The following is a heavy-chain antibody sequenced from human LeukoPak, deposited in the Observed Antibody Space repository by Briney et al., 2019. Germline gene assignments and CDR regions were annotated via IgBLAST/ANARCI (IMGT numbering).Heavy chain of an antibody. V-gene: IGHV3-7*01. J-gene: IGHJ4*02. Sequence: GGSLRLSCTGSGFTFSSHWMSWVRQAPGRGLEWVANIKEDGSETYYLDSVKGRFTISRDNAKNSLYLQMNSLRAEDTAVYYCARDPNIAAAGTGRGQGTLVTVSS. CDR3: ARDPNIAAAGTG. D-gene: IGHD6-13*01. CDR2: IKEDGSET. CDR1: GFTFSSHW.